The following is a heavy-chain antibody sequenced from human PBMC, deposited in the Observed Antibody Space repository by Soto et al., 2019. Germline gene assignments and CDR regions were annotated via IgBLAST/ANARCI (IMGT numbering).Heavy chain of an antibody. Sequence: RGESLKISCEASGYTFSSYWIGWVRQMPGKGLEWVGSIYPGDSDTRYSPSFQGQVTISAAKSISTAYLQWSSLKASDTAIYYCARSGEVLPAAIWGQGTVVTVSS. D-gene: IGHD2-2*01. CDR3: ARSGEVLPAAI. CDR2: IYPGDSDT. CDR1: GYTFSSYW. V-gene: IGHV5-51*01. J-gene: IGHJ4*02.